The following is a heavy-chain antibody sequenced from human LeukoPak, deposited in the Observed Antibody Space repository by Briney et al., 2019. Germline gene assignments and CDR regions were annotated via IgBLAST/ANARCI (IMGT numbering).Heavy chain of an antibody. CDR1: GFTFSSYS. Sequence: GGSLRLSCAASGFTFSSYSMNWVRQAPGKGLEWVSYISSSSSTIYYADSVKGRFTISRDNAKNSLYLQMNSLRDEDTAVYYCARDAYCSGGSCYYYGMDVWGQGTTVTVSS. CDR2: ISSSSSTI. V-gene: IGHV3-48*02. CDR3: ARDAYCSGGSCYYYGMDV. J-gene: IGHJ6*02. D-gene: IGHD2-15*01.